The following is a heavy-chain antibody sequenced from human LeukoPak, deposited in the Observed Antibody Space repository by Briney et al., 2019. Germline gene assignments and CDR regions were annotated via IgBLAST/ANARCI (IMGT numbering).Heavy chain of an antibody. Sequence: SETLSLTCAVSGGSFSDFYWNRIRQRPGKGLEWIGEVNHSGSTHYKSSLKSRVIISVDTSRNQFSLKLSSVTAADTGVYYCARVGDLFRAHRVRGLSPDFYCMDVWGKGTTVTVSS. CDR1: GGSFSDFY. J-gene: IGHJ6*04. D-gene: IGHD3-10*01. V-gene: IGHV4-34*01. CDR2: VNHSGST. CDR3: ARVGDLFRAHRVRGLSPDFYCMDV.